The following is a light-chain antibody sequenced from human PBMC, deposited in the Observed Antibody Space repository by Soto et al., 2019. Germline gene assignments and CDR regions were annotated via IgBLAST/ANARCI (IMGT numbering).Light chain of an antibody. Sequence: IVLTQSQDTQSLSLGEIATLSCSASQSLGSYFAWYQHNLGQPPRLLIYDASNWATGIPVRFSGSGSGTDFIHIIRRREPEDFAVYYCQQLRTWPPYSFGPGTKVLIK. CDR2: DAS. CDR1: QSLGSY. CDR3: QQLRTWPPYS. V-gene: IGKV3-11*01. J-gene: IGKJ3*01.